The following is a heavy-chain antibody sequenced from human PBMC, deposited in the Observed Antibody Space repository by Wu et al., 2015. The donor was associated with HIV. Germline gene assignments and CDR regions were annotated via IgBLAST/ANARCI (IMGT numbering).Heavy chain of an antibody. J-gene: IGHJ3*02. V-gene: IGHV1-69-2*01. Sequence: EVQLVQSGAEVKKPGATVKISCKVSGYTFTDHYMHWVQQAPGKGLEWMGLVDPEDGETINVEKFQGRVTITADTSTDTAYMELSSLRSEDTAVYYCATVAGMATTRGDAFDIWGPGTMVTVSS. D-gene: IGHD5-24*01. CDR3: ATVAGMATTRGDAFDI. CDR2: VDPEDGET. CDR1: GYTFTDHY.